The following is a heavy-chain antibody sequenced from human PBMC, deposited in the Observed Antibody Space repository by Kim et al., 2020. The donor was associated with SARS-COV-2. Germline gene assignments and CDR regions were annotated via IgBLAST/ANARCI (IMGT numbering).Heavy chain of an antibody. CDR3: ARGLSIVGATSDAFDI. Sequence: SVKGRFTIARDNSEHALYLQMNSLRAEDTAVYYCARGLSIVGATSDAFDIWGQGTMVTVSS. J-gene: IGHJ3*02. D-gene: IGHD1-26*01. V-gene: IGHV3-53*01.